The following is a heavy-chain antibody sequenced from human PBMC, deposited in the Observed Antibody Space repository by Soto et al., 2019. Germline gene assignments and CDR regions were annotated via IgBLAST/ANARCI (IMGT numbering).Heavy chain of an antibody. CDR1: GGSISSSNW. J-gene: IGHJ4*02. D-gene: IGHD6-6*01. CDR3: ARYGSIAARWMAIFDY. Sequence: SETLSLTCAVSGGSISSSNWWSWVRQPPGKGLEWIGEIYHSGSTNYNPSLKSRVTISVDKSKNQFSLKLSPVTAADTAVYYCARYGSIAARWMAIFDYWGQGTLVTVSS. V-gene: IGHV4-4*02. CDR2: IYHSGST.